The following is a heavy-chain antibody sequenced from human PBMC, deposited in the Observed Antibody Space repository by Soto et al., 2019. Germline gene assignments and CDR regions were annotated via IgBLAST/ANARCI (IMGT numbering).Heavy chain of an antibody. CDR1: GFTFSNYA. Sequence: EVQLLESGGGLVQPGGSLRLSCAASGFTFSNYAMNWVRQAPGKGLEWVSGISGGGGTINYADSAKGRFTLSRDNSKNTVYLQMNSLRAEDTAVYYCAKDRVFMVREYFDYWGQGTLVTVSS. CDR3: AKDRVFMVREYFDY. D-gene: IGHD3-10*01. CDR2: ISGGGGTI. V-gene: IGHV3-23*01. J-gene: IGHJ4*02.